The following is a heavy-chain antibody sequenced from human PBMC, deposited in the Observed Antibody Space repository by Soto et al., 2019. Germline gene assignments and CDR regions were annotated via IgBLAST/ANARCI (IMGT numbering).Heavy chain of an antibody. CDR1: GFTFSSYS. V-gene: IGHV3-48*01. D-gene: IGHD2-2*01. CDR2: ISSSSSTI. CDR3: ARAPIVVVPADNRFDY. Sequence: PGGSLRLSCAASGFTFSSYSMNWVRQAPGKGLEWVSYISSSSSTIYYADSVKGRFTISRDNAKSSLYLQMNSLRAEDTAVYYCARAPIVVVPADNRFDYWGQGTLVTVSS. J-gene: IGHJ4*02.